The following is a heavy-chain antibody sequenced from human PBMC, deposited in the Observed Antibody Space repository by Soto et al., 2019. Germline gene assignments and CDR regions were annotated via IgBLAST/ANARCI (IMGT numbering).Heavy chain of an antibody. J-gene: IGHJ4*02. Sequence: PSETLSLTCTVSGGSVSSNSYSWGWLRQSPGKGLEWIGTIYSGENTNYNPSLLSRVTISVDTSKNQFSLKLSSVTAADTAVYYCARGGWKLFDYWGQGTLVTVSS. V-gene: IGHV4-39*07. CDR3: ARGGWKLFDY. CDR1: GGSVSSNSYS. D-gene: IGHD6-19*01. CDR2: IYSGENT.